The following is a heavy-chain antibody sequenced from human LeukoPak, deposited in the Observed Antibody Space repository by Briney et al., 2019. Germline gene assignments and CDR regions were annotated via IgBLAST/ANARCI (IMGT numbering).Heavy chain of an antibody. J-gene: IGHJ4*02. D-gene: IGHD3-9*01. Sequence: ASVKVSCKASGYTFTSYDINWVRQATGQGLEWMGWMNPNSGNTGYAQKFQGRVTITRNTSISTAYMELSSLRSEDTAVYYCARSLRYFDWLVVWGQGTLVTVSS. CDR3: ARSLRYFDWLVV. V-gene: IGHV1-8*03. CDR2: MNPNSGNT. CDR1: GYTFTSYD.